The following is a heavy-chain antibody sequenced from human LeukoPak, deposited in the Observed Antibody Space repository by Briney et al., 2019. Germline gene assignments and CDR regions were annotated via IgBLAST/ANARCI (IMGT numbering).Heavy chain of an antibody. J-gene: IGHJ6*02. D-gene: IGHD1-1*01. V-gene: IGHV4-34*01. CDR3: ARDRGTAEYYYYYGMDV. CDR2: INHSGST. Sequence: PSETLSLTCAVYGGSFSGYYWSWIRQPPGKGLEWIGEINHSGSTNYNPSLKSRVTISVDTSKNQFSLKLSSVTAADTAVYYCARDRGTAEYYYYYGMDVWGQGTTVTVSS. CDR1: GGSFSGYY.